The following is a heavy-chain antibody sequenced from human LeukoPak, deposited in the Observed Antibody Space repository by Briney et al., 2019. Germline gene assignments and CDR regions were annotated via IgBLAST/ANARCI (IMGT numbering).Heavy chain of an antibody. J-gene: IGHJ6*03. CDR1: GYTFISYG. CDR3: ARGAYDSSGYQTYYYYMDV. CDR2: ISAYNGNT. V-gene: IGHV1-18*01. Sequence: ASVKVSCKSYGYTFISYGISWVRQAPGQGLEWMGWISAYNGNTNYAQKLQGRVTMTTDTSTSTAYMELRSQRSDDTAVYYCARGAYDSSGYQTYYYYMDVWGKGTTVTISS. D-gene: IGHD3-22*01.